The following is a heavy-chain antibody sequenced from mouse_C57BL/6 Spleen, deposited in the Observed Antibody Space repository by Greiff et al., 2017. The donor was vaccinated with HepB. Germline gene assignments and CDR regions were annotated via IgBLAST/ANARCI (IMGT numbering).Heavy chain of an antibody. CDR1: GYAFSSYW. Sequence: QVQLQQSGAELVKPGASVKISCKASGYAFSSYWMNWVKQRPGKGLEWIGQIYPGDGDTNYNGKFKGKATLTADKSSSTAYMQLSSLTSEDSAVYLCARGGYYGSTYYFDYWGQGTTLTVSS. J-gene: IGHJ2*01. CDR3: ARGGYYGSTYYFDY. CDR2: IYPGDGDT. D-gene: IGHD1-1*01. V-gene: IGHV1-80*01.